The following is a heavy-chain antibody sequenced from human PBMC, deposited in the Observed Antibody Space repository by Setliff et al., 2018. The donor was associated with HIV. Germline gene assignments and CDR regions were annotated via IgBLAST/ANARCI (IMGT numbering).Heavy chain of an antibody. D-gene: IGHD3-10*01. CDR2: MNPNSGNT. CDR3: ARVRLSMVRGPFDAFDI. J-gene: IGHJ3*02. V-gene: IGHV1-8*03. Sequence: WVQQATGQGLEWMGWMNPNSGNTDYAQKFQGRVTITRNTSISTAYMELSSLRSEDTAVYYCARVRLSMVRGPFDAFDIWGQGTMVTVS.